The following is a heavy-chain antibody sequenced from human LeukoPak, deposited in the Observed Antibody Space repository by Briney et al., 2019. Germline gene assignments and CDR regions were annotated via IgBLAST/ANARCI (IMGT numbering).Heavy chain of an antibody. J-gene: IGHJ4*02. V-gene: IGHV3-23*01. D-gene: IGHD4-17*01. CDR2: ISGSGGGT. CDR1: GFTFSIYA. Sequence: GGSLTLSCAASGFTFSIYAMSWVRQAPGKGLEWVSAISGSGGGTYYADSVKGRFTISRDNSKNTLYLQMNSLRAEETAVYYCAKDLNGDYEGGNFDCWGQGTLVTVSS. CDR3: AKDLNGDYEGGNFDC.